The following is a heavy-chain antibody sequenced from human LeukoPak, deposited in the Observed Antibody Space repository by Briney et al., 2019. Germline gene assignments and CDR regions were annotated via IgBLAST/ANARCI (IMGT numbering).Heavy chain of an antibody. J-gene: IGHJ3*02. D-gene: IGHD3-10*01. CDR2: INPNSGGT. V-gene: IGHV1-2*02. CDR3: ARARIITMVRGYAFDI. Sequence: ASVKVSCKASGYTFTGYYMHWVRQAPGQGLEWMGWINPNSGGTNYAQKFQGRVTMTRDTSISTAYMELSRLRSDDTAVYYCARARIITMVRGYAFDIWGQGTVVTVSS. CDR1: GYTFTGYY.